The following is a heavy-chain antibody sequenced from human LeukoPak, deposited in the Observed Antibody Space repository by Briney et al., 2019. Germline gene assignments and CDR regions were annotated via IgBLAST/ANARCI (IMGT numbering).Heavy chain of an antibody. CDR1: GGSISSYY. Sequence: SETLSLTCTVSGGSISSYYWSWIRQPPGKGLEWIGYIYYSGSTNYNPSLKSRVTISVDTSKNQFSLKLSSVTAADTAVYYCARVSGVAVAGTEGYYMDVWGKGTTVTVSS. CDR2: IYYSGST. D-gene: IGHD6-19*01. J-gene: IGHJ6*03. CDR3: ARVSGVAVAGTEGYYMDV. V-gene: IGHV4-59*01.